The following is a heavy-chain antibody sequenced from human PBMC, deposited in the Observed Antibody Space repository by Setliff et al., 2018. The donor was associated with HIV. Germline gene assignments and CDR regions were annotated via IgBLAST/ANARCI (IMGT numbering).Heavy chain of an antibody. CDR3: ARIQLVCSSTSCYKGVIDY. J-gene: IGHJ4*02. Sequence: SGPTLVNPTQTLTLTCTFSGFSLTTSGEGVGWVRQPPGKALEWLARIDWDDDKYYSTSLKTRLTISKDTSKNQVVLTMTNMDPVDTATYYCARIQLVCSSTSCYKGVIDYWGQGTLVTVSS. CDR1: GFSLTTSGEG. V-gene: IGHV2-70*11. D-gene: IGHD2-2*02. CDR2: IDWDDDK.